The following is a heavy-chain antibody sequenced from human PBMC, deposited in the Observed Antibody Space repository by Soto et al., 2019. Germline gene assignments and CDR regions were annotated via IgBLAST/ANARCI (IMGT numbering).Heavy chain of an antibody. V-gene: IGHV3-53*02. CDR2: IHAGGST. J-gene: IGHJ5*02. Sequence: EVQLVETGGGSIQPGGSLRLSCAASGFSVSNNYMSWVRQAPGKGLEWVSIIHAGGSTYYADSVKGRFTISRDNSKNTVYLQMNGLRAEDTAMYYCASLAVAEGFDPWGQGTLVTVSS. D-gene: IGHD6-19*01. CDR1: GFSVSNNY. CDR3: ASLAVAEGFDP.